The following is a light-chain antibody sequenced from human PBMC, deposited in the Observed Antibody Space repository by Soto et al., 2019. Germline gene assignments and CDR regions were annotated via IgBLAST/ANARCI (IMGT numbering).Light chain of an antibody. CDR3: QQYGSSPQT. CDR1: QSVSSSY. Sequence: IVLTQSPGTLSLSPGERATLSCRASQSVSSSYLAWYQQKPGQAPRLLIYGASSRATGIPDRFSGSGSGTDFTLTISRLELEEFAVYYCQQYGSSPQTFGQGTKVDIK. J-gene: IGKJ1*01. V-gene: IGKV3-20*01. CDR2: GAS.